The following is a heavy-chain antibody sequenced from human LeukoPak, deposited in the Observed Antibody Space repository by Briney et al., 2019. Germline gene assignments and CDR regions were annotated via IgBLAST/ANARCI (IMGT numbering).Heavy chain of an antibody. CDR3: ARRANEVFDI. J-gene: IGHJ3*02. CDR1: GGSISRGGHY. Sequence: KSSETLSLTCSVSGGSISRGGHYWSWIRQHPGKGLEWIGYIYYSGSTYYNASLKSRITISVDTSKSQFSLELTSVTAADTAVYYCARRANEVFDIWGQGTMVAVSS. V-gene: IGHV4-31*03. CDR2: IYYSGST.